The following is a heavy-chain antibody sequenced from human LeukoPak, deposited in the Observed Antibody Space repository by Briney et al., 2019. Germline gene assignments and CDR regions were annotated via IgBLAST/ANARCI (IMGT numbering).Heavy chain of an antibody. CDR3: ARDGFGELSY. J-gene: IGHJ4*02. CDR2: ISSSSSYI. V-gene: IGHV3-21*04. Sequence: KTGGSLRLSCAASGFTFSSYSMNWVRQAPGKGLEWASSISSSSSYIYYADSVKGRFTISRDNSKNTLYLQMNSLRAEDTAAYYCARDGFGELSYWGQGTLVTVSS. D-gene: IGHD3-10*01. CDR1: GFTFSSYS.